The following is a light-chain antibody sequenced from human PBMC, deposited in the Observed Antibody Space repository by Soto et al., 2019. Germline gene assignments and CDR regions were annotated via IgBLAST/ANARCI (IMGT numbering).Light chain of an antibody. Sequence: QSALTQPASVSGSPGQSITISCTGTSSDIGAYNYVSWYQQYPGKAPKLMIYGVTNRPSGVSNRFSGSKTGNTASLTISGLQAEAEADYYCFSHRSGDSQVFGNGTKVTV. J-gene: IGLJ1*01. V-gene: IGLV2-14*01. CDR3: FSHRSGDSQV. CDR2: GVT. CDR1: SSDIGAYNY.